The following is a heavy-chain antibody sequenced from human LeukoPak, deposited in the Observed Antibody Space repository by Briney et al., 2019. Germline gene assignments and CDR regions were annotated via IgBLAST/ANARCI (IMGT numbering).Heavy chain of an antibody. J-gene: IGHJ4*02. V-gene: IGHV1-2*02. D-gene: IGHD6-13*01. CDR2: INPNSGGT. Sequence: SVKISCKASRYTFTGYYMHWVRQAPGQGLEWMGWINPNSGGTNYAQKFQGRVTMTRDTSISTAYMELSRLRSDDTAVYYCATLAAGTGFDYWGQGTLVTVSS. CDR1: RYTFTGYY. CDR3: ATLAAGTGFDY.